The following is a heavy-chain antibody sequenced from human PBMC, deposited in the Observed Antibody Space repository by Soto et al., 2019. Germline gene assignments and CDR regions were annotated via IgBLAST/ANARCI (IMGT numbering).Heavy chain of an antibody. V-gene: IGHV3-21*01. J-gene: IGHJ6*03. Sequence: PGGSLRLSCAASGFTFSSYSMNWVRQAPGKGLEWVSSISSSSSYIYYADSVKGRFTISRDNAKNSLYLQMNSLRAEDTAVYYCARVSGTDYYYYMDVWGKGTTVTVSS. CDR1: GFTFSSYS. CDR3: ARVSGTDYYYYMDV. D-gene: IGHD1-1*01. CDR2: ISSSSSYI.